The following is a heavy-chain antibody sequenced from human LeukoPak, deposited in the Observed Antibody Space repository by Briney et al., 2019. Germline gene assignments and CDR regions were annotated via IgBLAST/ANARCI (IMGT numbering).Heavy chain of an antibody. CDR2: INTNSGGT. Sequence: AASVKVSCKASGYTFTGYYMHWVRQAPGQGLEWMGWINTNSGGTNYAQKFQGRVTMTRDTSISTAYMEMSRLRSDDTAVYYCASVPSPYYYYYMDVWGKGTTVTVSS. V-gene: IGHV1-2*02. J-gene: IGHJ6*03. D-gene: IGHD6-6*01. CDR1: GYTFTGYY. CDR3: ASVPSPYYYYYMDV.